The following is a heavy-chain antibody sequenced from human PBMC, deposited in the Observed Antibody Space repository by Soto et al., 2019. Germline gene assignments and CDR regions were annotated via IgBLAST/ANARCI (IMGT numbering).Heavy chain of an antibody. V-gene: IGHV3-30-3*01. Sequence: QVQLVESGGGVVQPGRSLRLSCAASGFIFSSYSMHWVRQAPGKGLEWVAMISNDGSNKDYVDSVKGRFTISSDNSNIALSLQMNSLSAEDTAVYYCARDQFLDAFDIWGQGKMVTVSS. CDR3: ARDQFLDAFDI. J-gene: IGHJ3*02. CDR2: ISNDGSNK. CDR1: GFIFSSYS. D-gene: IGHD2-21*01.